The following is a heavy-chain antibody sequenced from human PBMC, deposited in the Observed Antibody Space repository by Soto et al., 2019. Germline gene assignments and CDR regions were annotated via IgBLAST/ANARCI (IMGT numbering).Heavy chain of an antibody. V-gene: IGHV1-69*08. CDR2: IIPILGIA. CDR1: GGTFSSYT. J-gene: IGHJ4*02. Sequence: QVQLVQSGAEVKKPGSSVKVSCKASGGTFSSYTISWVRQAPGQGLEWMGRIIPILGIANYAQKFQGRVTITADKSTSTAYMELSSLRSEDTAVYYCARDGVGATPLDYWGQGTLVTVSS. D-gene: IGHD1-26*01. CDR3: ARDGVGATPLDY.